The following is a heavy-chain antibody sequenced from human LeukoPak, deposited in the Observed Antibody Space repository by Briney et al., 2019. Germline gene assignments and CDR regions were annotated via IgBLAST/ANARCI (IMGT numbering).Heavy chain of an antibody. Sequence: PRASVKVSCKASGYAFTSYGISWVRQAPGQGLEWMGWISAYNGNTNYAQTLQGRVTITTDTSTSTAYMELRSLRSDDTAVYYCARDGGEMAPDAFDIWGQGTMVTVSS. CDR1: GYAFTSYG. D-gene: IGHD5-24*01. J-gene: IGHJ3*02. V-gene: IGHV1-18*01. CDR3: ARDGGEMAPDAFDI. CDR2: ISAYNGNT.